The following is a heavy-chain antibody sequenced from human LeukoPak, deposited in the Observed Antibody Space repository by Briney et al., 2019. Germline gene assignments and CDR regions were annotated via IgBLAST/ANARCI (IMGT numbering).Heavy chain of an antibody. D-gene: IGHD1-26*01. V-gene: IGHV3-48*03. CDR1: GFTFSSYE. J-gene: IGHJ6*03. CDR3: ARDPYSGNYGAYYYYYMDV. CDR2: ISTSGRTI. Sequence: GGSLRLSCAASGFTFSSYEMNWVRQAPGKGLDWVSYISTSGRTIYYADSVKGRFTISRDNAKNSLYLQMDSLRVEDTAEYYCARDPYSGNYGAYYYYYMDVWGKGTTVTVSS.